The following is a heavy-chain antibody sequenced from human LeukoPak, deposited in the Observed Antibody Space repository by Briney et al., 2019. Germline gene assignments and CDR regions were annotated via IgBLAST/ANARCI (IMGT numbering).Heavy chain of an antibody. V-gene: IGHV4-59*01. D-gene: IGHD6-19*01. CDR2: IYYSGST. J-gene: IGHJ4*02. CDR3: ARAGLAVAGTGFDY. Sequence: PSETLSLTCTVSGDSISSYYWSWLRQPPGRGVEWLGYIYYSGSTNYNPSLKSRVTISEDTSKNQFSLKLSSVTAADTAVYYCARAGLAVAGTGFDYWGQGTLVTVSS. CDR1: GDSISSYY.